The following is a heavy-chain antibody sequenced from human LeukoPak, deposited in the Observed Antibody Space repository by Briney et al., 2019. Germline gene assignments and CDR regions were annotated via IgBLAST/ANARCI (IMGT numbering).Heavy chain of an antibody. J-gene: IGHJ4*02. D-gene: IGHD6-6*01. CDR2: IKTSGST. V-gene: IGHV4-4*07. CDR1: GGSISSYY. Sequence: SETLSLTCTVSGGSISSYYWSWIRQPAGKGLGWIGRIKTSGSTNYNPSLKSRVTMSVDTSKNQFSLKLTSVTAADTAVYYCARDEGQLAGYYFHYWGQGTLVTVSS. CDR3: ARDEGQLAGYYFHY.